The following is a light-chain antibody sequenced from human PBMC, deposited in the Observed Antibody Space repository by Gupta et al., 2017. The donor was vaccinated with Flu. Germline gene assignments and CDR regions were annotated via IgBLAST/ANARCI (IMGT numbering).Light chain of an antibody. Sequence: EVVLTQSPATLSLSPGERATLSCRASQSVKGALAWYQQKPGQAPRLLVYDASNRAAGIPVKFSGSGSGTDFTLTISNLEPEDFAVYYCQQRADWRLTFGGGTKVEIK. CDR1: QSVKGA. CDR2: DAS. CDR3: QQRADWRLT. V-gene: IGKV3-11*01. J-gene: IGKJ4*01.